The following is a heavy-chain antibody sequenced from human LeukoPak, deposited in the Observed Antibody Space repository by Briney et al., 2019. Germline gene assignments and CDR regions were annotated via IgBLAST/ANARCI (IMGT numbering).Heavy chain of an antibody. D-gene: IGHD2-15*01. J-gene: IGHJ6*02. V-gene: IGHV4-34*01. CDR1: GGSFSGYY. CDR3: ARVVAATRGLYYYYYGMDV. Sequence: PSETLSLTCAVYGGSFSGYYWSWLRQPPGKGLEWIGEINHSGSTNYNPSLKSRVTISVDTSKNQFSLKLSSVTAADTAVYYCARVVAATRGLYYYYYGMDVWGQGTTVTVSS. CDR2: INHSGST.